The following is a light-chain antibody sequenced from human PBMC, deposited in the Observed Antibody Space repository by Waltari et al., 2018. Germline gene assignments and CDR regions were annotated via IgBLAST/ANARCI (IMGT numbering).Light chain of an antibody. CDR1: QNIDTW. Sequence: DIQMTQSPSTLSASMGDSVTITCRASQNIDTWLAWYQLKPGKAPKLLIFNASNLESGVPSKFSGSGSGTEFTLTISTLEPDDFATYYCQQYSSFPITFGHGTRLEIK. J-gene: IGKJ5*01. CDR3: QQYSSFPIT. V-gene: IGKV1-5*03. CDR2: NAS.